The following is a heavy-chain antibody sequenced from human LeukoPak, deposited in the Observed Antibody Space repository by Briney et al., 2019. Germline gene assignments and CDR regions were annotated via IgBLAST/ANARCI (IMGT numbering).Heavy chain of an antibody. CDR1: GFTFSDYY. D-gene: IGHD2-21*02. V-gene: IGHV3-11*01. CDR2: ISSSGSTI. J-gene: IGHJ3*02. CDR3: ARDAYCGGDCYAFDI. Sequence: GGSLRLSCAASGFTFSDYYMSWIRQAPGKGLEWVSYISSSGSTIYYADSVKGRFIISRDNAKNSLYLQMNSLRAEDTAVYYCARDAYCGGDCYAFDIWGQGTMVTVSS.